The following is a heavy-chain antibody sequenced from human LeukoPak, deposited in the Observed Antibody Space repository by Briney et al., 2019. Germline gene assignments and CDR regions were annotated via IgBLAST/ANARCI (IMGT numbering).Heavy chain of an antibody. Sequence: SETLSLTCTVSGGSISSYYWGWIRQPPGTGLEWIGSIYYSGSTYYNPSLKSRVTISVDTSKNQFSLRLSSVTAADTAVYYCARGRPKAWFDPWGQGTLVTVSS. CDR2: IYYSGST. J-gene: IGHJ5*02. CDR1: GGSISSYY. CDR3: ARGRPKAWFDP. V-gene: IGHV4-39*07.